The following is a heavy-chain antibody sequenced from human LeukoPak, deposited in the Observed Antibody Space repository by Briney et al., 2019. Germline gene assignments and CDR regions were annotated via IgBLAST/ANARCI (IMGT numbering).Heavy chain of an antibody. J-gene: IGHJ6*03. Sequence: PSETLSLTCTVSGGSISSYYWSWIRQPPGKGLEWIGYIYTSGSTNYNPSLKSRVTISVDTSKNQFFLKLSSVTAADTAVYYCARLENYDFWSGYYMDVWGKGTTVTVSS. D-gene: IGHD3-3*01. CDR1: GGSISSYY. CDR2: IYTSGST. CDR3: ARLENYDFWSGYYMDV. V-gene: IGHV4-4*09.